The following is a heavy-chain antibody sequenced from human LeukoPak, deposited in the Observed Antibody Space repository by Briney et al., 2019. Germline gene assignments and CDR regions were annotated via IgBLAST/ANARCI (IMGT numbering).Heavy chain of an antibody. CDR3: ARGYPAAETRDFDY. J-gene: IGHJ4*02. Sequence: NPSETLSLTCAVYGGSFSGYYWSWIRQPPGKGLEWIGEINHSGSTNYNPSLKSRVTISVDTSKNQFSLKLSSVTAADTAVYYCARGYPAAETRDFDYWGQGTLVTVSS. CDR2: INHSGST. CDR1: GGSFSGYY. V-gene: IGHV4-34*01. D-gene: IGHD6-13*01.